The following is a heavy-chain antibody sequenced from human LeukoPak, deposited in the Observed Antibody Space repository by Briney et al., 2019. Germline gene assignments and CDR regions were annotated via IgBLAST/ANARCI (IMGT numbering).Heavy chain of an antibody. Sequence: ASVKVSCKASGYTFTSYYMHWVRQAPGQGLEWMGIINPSGGSTSYAQKFQGRVTMTRDTSTSTVYMEVSSLRSEDTAVYYCARGRKGRYSYGSLDYWGQGTLVTVSS. CDR2: INPSGGST. D-gene: IGHD5-18*01. V-gene: IGHV1-46*01. CDR3: ARGRKGRYSYGSLDY. J-gene: IGHJ4*02. CDR1: GYTFTSYY.